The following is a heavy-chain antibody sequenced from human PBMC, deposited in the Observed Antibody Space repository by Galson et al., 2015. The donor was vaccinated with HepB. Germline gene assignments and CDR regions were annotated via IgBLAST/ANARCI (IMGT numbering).Heavy chain of an antibody. J-gene: IGHJ4*02. CDR2: IIPIFGTA. V-gene: IGHV1-69*13. D-gene: IGHD2-21*01. CDR1: GGTFSSYA. Sequence: SVKVSCKASGGTFSSYAISWVRQAPGQGLEWMGGIIPIFGTANYAQKFQGRVTITADESTSTAYMELSSLRSEDTAVYYCARDRITCGGDCYPYYFDYWGQGTLVTVSS. CDR3: ARDRITCGGDCYPYYFDY.